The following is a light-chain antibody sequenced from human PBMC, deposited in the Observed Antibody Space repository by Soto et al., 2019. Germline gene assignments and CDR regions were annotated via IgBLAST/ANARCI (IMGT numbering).Light chain of an antibody. J-gene: IGLJ2*01. Sequence: QSVLTQPASVSGSPGQSITISCTGTSSDVGGYNYVSWYQRHPGKAPKLIIYDVSNRPSGVPNRFSGSKSGNTASLTISGLQAEDEADYYCSSYTSSGTLVFGGGTKVTVL. CDR2: DVS. CDR3: SSYTSSGTLV. CDR1: SSDVGGYNY. V-gene: IGLV2-14*01.